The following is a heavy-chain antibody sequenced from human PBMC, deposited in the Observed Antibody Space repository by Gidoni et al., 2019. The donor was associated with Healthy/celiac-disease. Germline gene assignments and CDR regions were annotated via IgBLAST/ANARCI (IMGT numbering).Heavy chain of an antibody. D-gene: IGHD3-3*01. V-gene: IGHV4-34*01. CDR2: INHSGST. J-gene: IGHJ6*02. CDR1: GGSFSGYY. CDR3: ARGPFYFWSGYYYYYGMDV. Sequence: QVQLQQWGAGLLKPSETLSLTCAVYGGSFSGYYWSWIRQPPGKGLEWIGEINHSGSTNYNPSLKSRVTITVDTSKNQFSLKLSSVTAADTAVYYCARGPFYFWSGYYYYYGMDVWGQGTTVTVSS.